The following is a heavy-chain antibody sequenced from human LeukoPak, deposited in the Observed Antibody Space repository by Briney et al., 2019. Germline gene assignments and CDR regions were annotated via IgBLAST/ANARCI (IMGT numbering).Heavy chain of an antibody. CDR2: IYYSGST. Sequence: PSETLSLTCTVSGGSISSSSYYWGWIRQPPGKGLEWIGSIYYSGSTYYNPSLKSRVTISVDTSKNQFSLKLSSVTAADTAVYYCARQGLYCSGGSCYVFGIKMTNKKWKKNWFDPWGQGTLVTVSS. CDR1: GGSISSSSYY. CDR3: ARQGLYCSGGSCYVFGIKMTNKKWKKNWFDP. J-gene: IGHJ5*02. D-gene: IGHD2-15*01. V-gene: IGHV4-39*07.